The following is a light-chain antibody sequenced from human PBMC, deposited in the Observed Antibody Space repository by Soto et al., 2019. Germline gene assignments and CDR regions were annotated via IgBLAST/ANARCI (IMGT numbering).Light chain of an antibody. CDR2: DVS. Sequence: QCALTQPASVSGSPGQSITISCTRTSSDVGGFIFVSWYQQHPGRAPKLMIYDVSNRPSGVSNRFSGSKSGNTASLTISGLQADDDADYYCVSYTTSASYVFGTGTKLTV. CDR1: SSDVGGFIF. J-gene: IGLJ1*01. CDR3: VSYTTSASYV. V-gene: IGLV2-14*01.